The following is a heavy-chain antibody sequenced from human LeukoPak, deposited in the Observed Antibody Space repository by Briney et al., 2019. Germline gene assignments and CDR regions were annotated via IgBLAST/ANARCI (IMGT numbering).Heavy chain of an antibody. CDR2: ISSSGSTI. CDR3: ATVYSYYGSGLTEACDH. V-gene: IGHV3-48*03. J-gene: IGHJ4*02. Sequence: PGGSLRLSCAASGFTFSSYEMNWVRQAPGKGLEWVSYISSSGSTIYYADSVKGRVTISRDNAKNSLYLQMNSLKSEDTAVYYCATVYSYYGSGLTEACDHWGQGTLVTVSS. CDR1: GFTFSSYE. D-gene: IGHD3-10*01.